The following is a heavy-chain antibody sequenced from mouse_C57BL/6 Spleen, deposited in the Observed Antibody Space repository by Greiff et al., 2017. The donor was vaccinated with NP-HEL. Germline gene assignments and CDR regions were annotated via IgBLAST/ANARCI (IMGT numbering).Heavy chain of an antibody. CDR2: INPNNGGS. J-gene: IGHJ3*01. CDR3: ARIDYGSSPTFAY. CDR1: GYTFTDYN. D-gene: IGHD1-1*01. V-gene: IGHV1-18*01. Sequence: EVQLQQSGPELVKPGASVKIPCKASGYTFTDYNMDRVKQSPGKSLEWIGDINPNNGGSFYNQKCKGKATLTVDKSSSTAYMELRSLTSEDTAVYYCARIDYGSSPTFAYWGQGTLVTVSA.